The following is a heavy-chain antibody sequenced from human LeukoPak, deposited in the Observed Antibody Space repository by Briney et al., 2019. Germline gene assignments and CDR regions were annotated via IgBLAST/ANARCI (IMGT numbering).Heavy chain of an antibody. Sequence: GASVKVSCKASGYTFTGDYIHWLRQAPGQGLEWMGWINPDGGGTNYAQNFQGRVTMTRDTSISTGYMELSRLRSDDTAVYYCARDLDNYSGSGSYYNGDPLFQHWGQGTLVTVSS. D-gene: IGHD3-10*01. J-gene: IGHJ1*01. CDR1: GYTFTGDY. CDR3: ARDLDNYSGSGSYYNGDPLFQH. V-gene: IGHV1-2*02. CDR2: INPDGGGT.